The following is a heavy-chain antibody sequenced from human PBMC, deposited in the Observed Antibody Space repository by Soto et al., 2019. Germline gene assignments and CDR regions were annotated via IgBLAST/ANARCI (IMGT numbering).Heavy chain of an antibody. CDR1: GYTFTGYY. Sequence: QVQLVQSGAEVKKPGASVKGSCKTSGYTFTGYYIYWVRQAPGQGLEWMGWINPHSGGTDSSQKFQGRVTMTMDTSIRTAYMELSRLGYDDTAVYYCAGTSCSSTTCPTTYWGQGTLVTVSS. J-gene: IGHJ4*02. D-gene: IGHD2-2*01. CDR2: INPHSGGT. V-gene: IGHV1-2*02. CDR3: AGTSCSSTTCPTTY.